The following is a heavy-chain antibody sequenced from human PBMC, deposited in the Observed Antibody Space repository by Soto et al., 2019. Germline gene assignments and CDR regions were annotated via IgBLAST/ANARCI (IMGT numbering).Heavy chain of an antibody. V-gene: IGHV6-1*01. CDR2: TYYRSKWSN. Sequence: SQTLSLTCAISGDSVSSNSAGCNWIRQSPSRDLEWLGRTYYRSKWSNDYALSVKSRITINPDTSKNQFSLQLNFVSPEDTAVYYCARDSFHYSGSGSFLDYWGQGVLVTVSS. CDR3: ARDSFHYSGSGSFLDY. CDR1: GDSVSSNSAG. D-gene: IGHD3-10*01. J-gene: IGHJ4*02.